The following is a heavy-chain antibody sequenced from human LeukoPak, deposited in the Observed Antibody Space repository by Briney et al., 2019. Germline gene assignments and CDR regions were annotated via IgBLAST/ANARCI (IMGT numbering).Heavy chain of an antibody. D-gene: IGHD6-13*01. CDR2: FYSSVST. CDR3: VREKLYTSSWGFQH. V-gene: IGHV4-4*07. Sequence: NPSETLSLTCTVSGGSISTSYYWSWIRQPPGRGLEWIGRFYSSVSTKYNPSLESRVTMSVDTSRNLFYLNLTSVTAADTAIYFCVREKLYTSSWGFQHWGQGALVTVSS. J-gene: IGHJ1*01. CDR1: GGSISTSYY.